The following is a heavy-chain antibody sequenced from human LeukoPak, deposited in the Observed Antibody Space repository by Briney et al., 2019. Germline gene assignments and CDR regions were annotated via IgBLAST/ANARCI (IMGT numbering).Heavy chain of an antibody. V-gene: IGHV4-59*01. CDR1: GGSISSYY. Sequence: PSETLSLTCTVSGGSISSYYWSWIRQPPGKGLEWVGYIYYSGSTNYNPSLKSRVTISVDTFKNQFSLKLSSVTAADTAVYYCARGGHYYDSSGYYSDYWGQGTLVTVSS. CDR3: ARGGHYYDSSGYYSDY. D-gene: IGHD3-22*01. J-gene: IGHJ4*02. CDR2: IYYSGST.